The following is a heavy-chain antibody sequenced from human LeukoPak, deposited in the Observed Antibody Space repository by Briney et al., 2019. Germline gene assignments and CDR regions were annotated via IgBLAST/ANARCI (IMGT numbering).Heavy chain of an antibody. D-gene: IGHD2-2*02. CDR3: ARQVVPAAIGGLDY. Sequence: GASLQISCKGSGYRFTSYWIGWVRQLPGKGLEWMGIIYPGDSDTRYSPSFQGQVNISADKSISTAYLQWSSLKASDTAMYYCARQVVPAAIGGLDYWGQGTLVTVSS. J-gene: IGHJ4*02. CDR2: IYPGDSDT. CDR1: GYRFTSYW. V-gene: IGHV5-51*01.